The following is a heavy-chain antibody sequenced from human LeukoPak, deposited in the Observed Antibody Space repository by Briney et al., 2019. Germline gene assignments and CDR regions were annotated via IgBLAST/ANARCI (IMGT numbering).Heavy chain of an antibody. J-gene: IGHJ6*02. CDR1: GYTFTSYD. Sequence: GASVKVSCKASGYTFTSYDINWVRQATGRGLEWMGWMNPNSGNTGYAQKFQGRVTMTRNTSISTAYMELSSLRSENTAVYYCATLDRSSSWSYYYNYGMHVWGQGTTVTVSS. CDR2: MNPNSGNT. D-gene: IGHD6-13*01. V-gene: IGHV1-8*01. CDR3: ATLDRSSSWSYYYNYGMHV.